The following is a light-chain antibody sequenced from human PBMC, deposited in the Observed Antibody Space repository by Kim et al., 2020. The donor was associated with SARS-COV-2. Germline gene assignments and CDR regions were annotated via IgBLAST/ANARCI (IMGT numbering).Light chain of an antibody. Sequence: SPGERATLSCRASQSVSSSYLAWYQQKPGQAPRLLIYGASSRATGIPDRFSGSGSGTDFTLTISRLEPEDFAVYYCQQYGSSPGTFGQGTKVDNK. CDR1: QSVSSSY. J-gene: IGKJ1*01. CDR3: QQYGSSPGT. V-gene: IGKV3-20*01. CDR2: GAS.